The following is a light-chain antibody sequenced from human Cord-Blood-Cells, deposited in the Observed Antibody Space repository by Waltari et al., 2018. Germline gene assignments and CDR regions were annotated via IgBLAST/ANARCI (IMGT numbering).Light chain of an antibody. CDR1: QSISSY. V-gene: IGKV1-39*01. CDR2: AAS. J-gene: IGKJ2*03. CDR3: QQSYSTPYS. Sequence: DIQMTQSPSSLSASVGDRVTITCRASQSISSYLNWYQQKPGKAPELPIYAASSLQSGVPSTFSGSGSGTDVTHTISSLQPEDFATYYGQQSYSTPYSFGQGTKLKIK.